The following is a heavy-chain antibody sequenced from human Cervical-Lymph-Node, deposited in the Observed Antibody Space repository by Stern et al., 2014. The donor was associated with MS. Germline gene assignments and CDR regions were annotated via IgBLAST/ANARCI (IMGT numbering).Heavy chain of an antibody. CDR2: INPRDGST. CDR3: ARGPGDPGWGIVVVVAAFRGGFDP. D-gene: IGHD2-15*01. J-gene: IGHJ5*02. CDR1: GYIFTSHY. V-gene: IGHV1-46*03. Sequence: QVQLVQSGAEVKKSGASVKVSCKASGYIFTSHYMHWVRQAPGQGLEWMGIINPRDGSTSFAQKFQGRVTMTRDTSTSTVYMELSALRSEDTAVYYCARGPGDPGWGIVVVVAAFRGGFDPWGQGTLVAVSS.